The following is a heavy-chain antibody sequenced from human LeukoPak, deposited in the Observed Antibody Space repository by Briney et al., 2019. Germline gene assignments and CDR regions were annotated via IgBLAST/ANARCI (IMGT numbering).Heavy chain of an antibody. Sequence: ASVKVSCKASGYTFTSYYMHWVRQAPGQGLEWMGMINPTGGSTSYAQRFQGRVTMTRDTSTSTVYMELSSLRSEDTAVYYCARNHEYGGPFDYWGQGALVTVSS. CDR1: GYTFTSYY. V-gene: IGHV1-46*01. CDR2: INPTGGST. D-gene: IGHD4-23*01. J-gene: IGHJ4*02. CDR3: ARNHEYGGPFDY.